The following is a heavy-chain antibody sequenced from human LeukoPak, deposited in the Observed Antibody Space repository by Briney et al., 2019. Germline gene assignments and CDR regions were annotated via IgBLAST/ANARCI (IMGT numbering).Heavy chain of an antibody. CDR2: INHSGST. CDR1: GGSISSYY. D-gene: IGHD3-16*01. V-gene: IGHV4-34*01. Sequence: PSETLSLTCTVSGGSISSYYWSWIRQPPGKGLEWIGEINHSGSTNYNPSLKSRVTISVDTSKNQFSLKLSSVTAADTAVYYCARGGAKNWFDPWGQGTLVTVSS. CDR3: ARGGAKNWFDP. J-gene: IGHJ5*02.